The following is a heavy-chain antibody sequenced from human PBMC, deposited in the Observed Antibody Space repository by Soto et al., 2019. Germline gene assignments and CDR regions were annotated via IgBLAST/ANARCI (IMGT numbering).Heavy chain of an antibody. Sequence: SMKVSRKTSGYTIDSYGINWLRQPPGLGLEWMGWISPGSGNIIYAQKFQGSVTLTTDTSTSTVFMDPRSLRFDDTAVYYCARDLMYTSSPDSGFDPWGQGTLVTVSS. D-gene: IGHD2-2*01. J-gene: IGHJ5*02. CDR2: ISPGSGNI. V-gene: IGHV1-18*01. CDR1: GYTIDSYG. CDR3: ARDLMYTSSPDSGFDP.